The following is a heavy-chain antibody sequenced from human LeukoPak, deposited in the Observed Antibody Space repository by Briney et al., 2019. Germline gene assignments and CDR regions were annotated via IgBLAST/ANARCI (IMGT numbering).Heavy chain of an antibody. CDR1: GGSISSYY. D-gene: IGHD3-10*01. V-gene: IGHV4-59*01. CDR2: IYYSGST. Sequence: SETLSLTCTVSGGSISSYYWSWIRQPPGKGLEWIGYIYYSGSTNYNPSLKSRVTISVETSKNQFSLKLSSVTAADTAVYYCARSGEPTMVRGVIITLPPRYYYYMDVWGKGTTVTISS. CDR3: ARSGEPTMVRGVIITLPPRYYYYMDV. J-gene: IGHJ6*03.